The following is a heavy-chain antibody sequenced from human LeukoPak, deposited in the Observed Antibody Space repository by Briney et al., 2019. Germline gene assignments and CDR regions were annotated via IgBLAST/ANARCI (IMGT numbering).Heavy chain of an antibody. CDR1: GGSISSGGYY. D-gene: IGHD6-6*01. V-gene: IGHV4-31*03. CDR3: ARDGSSRDFDY. J-gene: IGHJ4*02. CDR2: IYYSGST. Sequence: SETLSLTCTVSGGSISSGGYYWSWIRQHPGKGLEWIGYIYYSGSTYYNPSLKSRVTISVDTSKNQFSLKLSSVTAADTAVYYCARDGSSRDFDYWGQGTLVTVSS.